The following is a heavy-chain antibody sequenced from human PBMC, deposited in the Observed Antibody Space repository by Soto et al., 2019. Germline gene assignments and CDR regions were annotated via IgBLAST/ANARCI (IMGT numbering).Heavy chain of an antibody. V-gene: IGHV4-39*01. CDR1: GGSISSSSYY. CDR2: IYYSGST. CDR3: ARHSRGIAATLDY. Sequence: QLQLQESGPGLVKPSETLSLTCTVSGGSISSSSYYWGWIRQPPGKGLEWIGSIYYSGSTYYNPSLKSRVTISVDTSKNQFSLKLSSVTAADTAVYYCARHSRGIAATLDYWGQGTLVTVSS. J-gene: IGHJ4*02. D-gene: IGHD6-13*01.